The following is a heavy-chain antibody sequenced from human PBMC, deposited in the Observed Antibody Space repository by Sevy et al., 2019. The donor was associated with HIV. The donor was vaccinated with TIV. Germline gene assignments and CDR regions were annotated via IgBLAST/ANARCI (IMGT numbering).Heavy chain of an antibody. CDR2: IRGKPYGGTT. V-gene: IGHV3-49*04. J-gene: IGHJ6*02. Sequence: GGSLRLSCTVSGFTFGDYTLSWVRQAPGKGLEWVAFIRGKPYGGTTEYAASVKGRFTISRDDSKSIAYLQMNSLKTEDTAVYYCTRVEEAADWGMDVWGQGTTVTVSS. CDR1: GFTFGDYT. D-gene: IGHD2-15*01. CDR3: TRVEEAADWGMDV.